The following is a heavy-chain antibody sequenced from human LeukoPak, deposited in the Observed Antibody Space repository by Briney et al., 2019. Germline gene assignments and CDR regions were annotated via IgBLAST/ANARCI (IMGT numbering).Heavy chain of an antibody. CDR3: AKTSGYLSWFDP. CDR2: ISYDGSNK. D-gene: IGHD3-22*01. Sequence: GGSLRLSCAASGFTFSSYAMHWVRQAPGKGLEWVAVISYDGSNKYYADSVKGRFTISRDNSKNTLYLQMNSLRAEDTAVYYCAKTSGYLSWFDPWGQGTLVTVYS. J-gene: IGHJ5*02. CDR1: GFTFSSYA. V-gene: IGHV3-30-3*02.